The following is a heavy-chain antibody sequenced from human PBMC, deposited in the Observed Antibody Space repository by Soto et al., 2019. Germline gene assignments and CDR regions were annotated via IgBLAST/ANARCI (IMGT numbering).Heavy chain of an antibody. D-gene: IGHD4-17*01. Sequence: QVQLVESGGGVVQPGRSLRLSCAASGFTFSSYGMHWVRQAPGKGLEWVAVIWYDGSNKYYADSVKGRFTISRDNSKNPLYLQMNRLRAEDTAVYYCAIGSDYGEPLDYWGQGTLVTVSS. CDR1: GFTFSSYG. CDR2: IWYDGSNK. J-gene: IGHJ4*02. CDR3: AIGSDYGEPLDY. V-gene: IGHV3-33*01.